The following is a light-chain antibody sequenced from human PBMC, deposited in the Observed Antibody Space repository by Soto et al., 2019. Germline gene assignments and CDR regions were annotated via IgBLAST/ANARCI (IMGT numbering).Light chain of an antibody. V-gene: IGLV2-8*01. J-gene: IGLJ1*01. Sequence: QSVLTQPPSASGSPGQSVAISCTGTSSDVGGYNYVSWYQQHPGKAPKLMIYEVNKRPSGVPDRFSGSKSGTSASLAITGVQAEDEADYYCQSFDSRLSGFYVFGTGTKLTVL. CDR3: QSFDSRLSGFYV. CDR2: EVN. CDR1: SSDVGGYNY.